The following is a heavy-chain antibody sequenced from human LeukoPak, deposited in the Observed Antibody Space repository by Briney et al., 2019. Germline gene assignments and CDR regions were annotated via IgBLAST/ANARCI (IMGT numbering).Heavy chain of an antibody. J-gene: IGHJ3*02. D-gene: IGHD4-17*01. CDR3: AREGHGDYHI. Sequence: GGSLRLSCAASGFSITNYWMTWVRQAPRKGLERVASINQDGSEKFYVDSVKGRFSISRDNAKNSLYLQMNSLRAEDTATYFCAREGHGDYHIWGQGTMVTVSS. V-gene: IGHV3-7*01. CDR1: GFSITNYW. CDR2: INQDGSEK.